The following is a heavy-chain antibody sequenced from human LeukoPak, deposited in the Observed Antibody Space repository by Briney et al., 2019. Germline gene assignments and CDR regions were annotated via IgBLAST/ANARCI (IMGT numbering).Heavy chain of an antibody. CDR3: ACRRWFDP. V-gene: IGHV4-59*01. J-gene: IGHJ5*02. CDR1: GGSMSSYH. Sequence: SETLSHTCAVSGGSMSSYHWNWIRQPPGKGLEWIAYIYYSGSTNYNPSLKSRVTISVDTSKNQFSLKLSSVTAADTAVYYCACRRWFDPWGQGTLVTVSS. CDR2: IYYSGST.